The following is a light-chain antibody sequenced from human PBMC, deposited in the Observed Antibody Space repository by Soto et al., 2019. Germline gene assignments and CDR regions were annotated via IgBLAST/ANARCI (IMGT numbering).Light chain of an antibody. CDR3: SSYAGSNNYV. J-gene: IGLJ1*01. CDR2: EVS. Sequence: QSVLTQPPSASGSPGQSVTISCTGTSSDVGGCNYVSWYQQHPGKAPKLMIYEVSKRPSGVPDRFSGSKSGNTASLTVSGLQAEDEADYYCSSYAGSNNYVFGTGTKVTV. V-gene: IGLV2-8*01. CDR1: SSDVGGCNY.